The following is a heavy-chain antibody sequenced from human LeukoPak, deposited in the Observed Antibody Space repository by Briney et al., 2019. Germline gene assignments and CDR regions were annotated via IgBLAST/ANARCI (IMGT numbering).Heavy chain of an antibody. J-gene: IGHJ6*03. V-gene: IGHV1-2*02. CDR1: GYTFTGYY. CDR2: INPNSGGT. Sequence: ASVKVSRKASGYTFTGYYMHWVRQAPGQGLEWMGWINPNSGGTNYAQKFQGRVTMTRDTSISTAYMELSRLRSDDTAVYYCARDEGGVVSYYYYYMDVWGKGTTVTVSS. CDR3: ARDEGGVVSYYYYYMDV. D-gene: IGHD2-15*01.